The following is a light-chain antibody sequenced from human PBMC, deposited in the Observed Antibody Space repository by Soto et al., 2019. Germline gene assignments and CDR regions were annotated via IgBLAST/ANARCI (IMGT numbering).Light chain of an antibody. CDR3: SSYTSSSGYV. J-gene: IGLJ1*01. CDR1: TSDVGRYNY. V-gene: IGLV2-14*01. CDR2: DVS. Sequence: QSALTQPASVSGSPGQSITISCTGTTSDVGRYNYVSWYQQHPGKAPKLIIYDVSNRPSGVSNRFSGSKSGNTASLTISGLQAEDEADYYCSSYTSSSGYVFGTGTKVTVL.